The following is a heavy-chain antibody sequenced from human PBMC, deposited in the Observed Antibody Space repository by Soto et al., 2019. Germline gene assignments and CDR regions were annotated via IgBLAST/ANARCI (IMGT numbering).Heavy chain of an antibody. CDR1: GGSISSGGYY. J-gene: IGHJ5*02. CDR3: ARGYGDYDENWFDP. CDR2: IYYSGST. V-gene: IGHV4-31*03. Sequence: QVQLQESGPGLVKPSQTLSLTCTVSGGSISSGGYYWSWIRQHPGKGLEWIGYIYYSGSTYYNPSLKSRVIISVDTSKNQFSLKLSSVTAADTAVYYCARGYGDYDENWFDPWGQGTLVTVSS. D-gene: IGHD4-17*01.